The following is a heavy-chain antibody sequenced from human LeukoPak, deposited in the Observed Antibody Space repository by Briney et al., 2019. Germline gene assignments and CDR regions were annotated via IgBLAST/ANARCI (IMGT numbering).Heavy chain of an antibody. Sequence: PGRPLRLSCAASGFTFSTYGMHWVRQAPGKGLEWVAVIWHDGSNEHYADSVRGRFTISRDNPKNTLYLQINSLRAEDTAVYYCAKDRQQLVYYMDVWGEGTTVTVSS. CDR1: GFTFSTYG. V-gene: IGHV3-33*06. D-gene: IGHD6-13*01. CDR2: IWHDGSNE. CDR3: AKDRQQLVYYMDV. J-gene: IGHJ6*03.